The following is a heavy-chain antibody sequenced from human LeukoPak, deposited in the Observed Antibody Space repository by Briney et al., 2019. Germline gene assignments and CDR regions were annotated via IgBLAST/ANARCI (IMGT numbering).Heavy chain of an antibody. V-gene: IGHV4-38-2*02. CDR3: ARRPCGGDCYSRQSAFDI. Sequence: PSETLSLTCTVSGYSISSGYYWGWIRQPPGKGLEWIGSIYHSGSTYYNPSLKSRVTISVDTSKNQFSLKLSSVTAADTAVYYCARRPCGGDCYSRQSAFDIWGQGTMVTVSS. CDR1: GYSISSGYY. CDR2: IYHSGST. J-gene: IGHJ3*02. D-gene: IGHD2-21*02.